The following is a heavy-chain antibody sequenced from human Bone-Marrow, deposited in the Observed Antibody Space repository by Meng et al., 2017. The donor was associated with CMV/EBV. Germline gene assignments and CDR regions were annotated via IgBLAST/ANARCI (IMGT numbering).Heavy chain of an antibody. CDR1: SRSFSGYY. CDR2: INHSGST. V-gene: IGHV4-34*01. J-gene: IGHJ4*02. D-gene: IGHD3-16*01. CDR3: ARAEQTSLWALDY. Sequence: CAVYSRSFSGYYWSWIRQPPGKGLEWIGEINHSGSTNYNPSLKSRVTISVDTSKNQFSLKLSSVTAADTAVYYCARAEQTSLWALDYWGQGTLVTVSS.